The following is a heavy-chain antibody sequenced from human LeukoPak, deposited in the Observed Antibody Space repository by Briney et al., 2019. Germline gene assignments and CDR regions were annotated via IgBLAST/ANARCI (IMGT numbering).Heavy chain of an antibody. J-gene: IGHJ4*02. D-gene: IGHD3-10*01. Sequence: GGSLTLSCLGSGFTFSSYGMHGVRQAPGKGVEGVAVISYDGSDKYYADSVKGRFTISRDNSKNTLYLQMNSLRAEDTAVYYCAKDDHYGSGSFPTDYWGQGTLVTVAS. CDR3: AKDDHYGSGSFPTDY. CDR1: GFTFSSYG. V-gene: IGHV3-30*18. CDR2: ISYDGSDK.